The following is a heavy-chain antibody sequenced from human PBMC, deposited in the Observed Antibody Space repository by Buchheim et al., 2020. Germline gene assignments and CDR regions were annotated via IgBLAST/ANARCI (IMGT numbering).Heavy chain of an antibody. CDR3: AGYCSSTSCYVNYYYGMDV. V-gene: IGHV1-69*06. D-gene: IGHD2-2*01. J-gene: IGHJ6*02. CDR2: IIPIFGTA. CDR1: GGTFSSYA. Sequence: QVQLVQSGAEVKKPGSSVKVSCKASGGTFSSYAISWVRQAPGQGLEWMGGIIPIFGTANYAQKFQGRVTITADKSTSTTYMELSSLRSEDTAVYYCAGYCSSTSCYVNYYYGMDVWGQGTT.